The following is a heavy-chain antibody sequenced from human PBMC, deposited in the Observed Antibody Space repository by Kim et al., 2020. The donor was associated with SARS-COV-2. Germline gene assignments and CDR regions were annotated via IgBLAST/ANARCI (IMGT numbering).Heavy chain of an antibody. J-gene: IGHJ4*02. CDR3: ATAPTMLRRAYYFDA. D-gene: IGHD3-10*01. V-gene: IGHV1-69*13. CDR1: GDSFSNFS. Sequence: SVKVSCRTSGDSFSNFSLNWVRQAPGEGLEWMGGIIPIFHTPKYPQKFQGRVTMTADASTSTAYLELSSLRSDDTAIYFCATAPTMLRRAYYFDAWGQG. CDR2: IIPIFHTP.